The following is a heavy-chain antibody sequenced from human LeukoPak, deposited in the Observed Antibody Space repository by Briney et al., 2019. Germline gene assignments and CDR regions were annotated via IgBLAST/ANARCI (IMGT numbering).Heavy chain of an antibody. CDR1: GFTFSSHA. V-gene: IGHV3-23*01. J-gene: IGHJ4*02. D-gene: IGHD3-10*01. CDR2: ITGSGGST. CDR3: ARDRDYYGSGSYYPY. Sequence: GGSLRLSCAASGFTFSSHAMTWVRQAPGKGLEWGSSITGSGGSTFYAAPVKGRFTISRDNSKNTLYLQMNSLRAEDTAVYYCARDRDYYGSGSYYPYWGQGTLVTVSS.